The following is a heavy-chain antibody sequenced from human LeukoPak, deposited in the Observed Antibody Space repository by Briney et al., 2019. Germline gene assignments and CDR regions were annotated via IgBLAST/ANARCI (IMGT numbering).Heavy chain of an antibody. V-gene: IGHV4-59*01. J-gene: IGHJ5*02. CDR3: ARDSRTTIFGVVSWWFDP. CDR2: IYYSGST. Sequence: SETLSLTXTVSGGSIRSYYWSWIRQPPGKGLEWIGYIYYSGSTNYNPSLKSRVTISVDTSKNQFSLKLSSVTAADTAVYYCARDSRTTIFGVVSWWFDPWGQGTLVTVSS. CDR1: GGSIRSYY. D-gene: IGHD3-3*01.